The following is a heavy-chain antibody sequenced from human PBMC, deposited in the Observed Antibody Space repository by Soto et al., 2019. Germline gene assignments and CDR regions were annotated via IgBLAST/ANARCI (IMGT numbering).Heavy chain of an antibody. CDR1: GYTFTGYY. J-gene: IGHJ6*02. D-gene: IGHD3-16*01. Sequence: QVQLVQSGAEVKKPGASVKVSCKASGYTFTGYYMPWVRQAPGQGPEWMGWINPNSGGSNYAQKFQGWVTMTRDTSISTAYRELRRLRSDDTAVYYCAREIRVAKTYYYNGMDVWGQGTTVTVSS. CDR3: AREIRVAKTYYYNGMDV. CDR2: INPNSGGS. V-gene: IGHV1-2*04.